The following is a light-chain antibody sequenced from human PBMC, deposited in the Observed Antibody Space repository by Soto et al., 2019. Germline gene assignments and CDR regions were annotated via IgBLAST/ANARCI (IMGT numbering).Light chain of an antibody. CDR1: QSISVW. V-gene: IGKV1-39*01. CDR2: AAS. J-gene: IGKJ5*01. CDR3: QQSYSKLA. Sequence: DIQITQSPSTLSASVGDRVTITCRASQSISVWLTWYQQKPGKAPKLLIYAASTLQSGVPSRFSGSGSGTDFTLTISSPQPEDFASYYCQQSYSKLAFGQGTRLEIK.